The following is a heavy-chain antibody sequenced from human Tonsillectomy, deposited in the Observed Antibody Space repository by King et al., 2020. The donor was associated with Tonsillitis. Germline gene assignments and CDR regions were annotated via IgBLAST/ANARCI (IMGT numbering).Heavy chain of an antibody. CDR3: AKDPRSPDLLEWLQVTYYGMDV. Sequence: VQLVESGGGVVQPGRSLRLSCAASGFTFSSYGMHWVRQAPGKGLEWVAVISYDGSNKYYADSVKGRFTISRDNSKNTLYLQMNSLRAEDTAVYYCAKDPRSPDLLEWLQVTYYGMDVWGQGTTVTVSS. D-gene: IGHD3-3*01. J-gene: IGHJ6*02. V-gene: IGHV3-30*18. CDR2: ISYDGSNK. CDR1: GFTFSSYG.